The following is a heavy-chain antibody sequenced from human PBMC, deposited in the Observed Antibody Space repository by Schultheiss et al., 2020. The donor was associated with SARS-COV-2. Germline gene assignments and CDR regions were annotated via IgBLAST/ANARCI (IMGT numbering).Heavy chain of an antibody. CDR3: AKFGSGYSIPAYYFDY. V-gene: IGHV3-30*02. J-gene: IGHJ4*02. CDR2: IRYDGSNK. CDR1: GFTFSSYG. D-gene: IGHD3-22*01. Sequence: GGSLRLSCAASGFTFSSYGMYWVRQAPGKGLEWVAFIRYDGSNKYYADSVKGRFTISRDNSKNTLYLQMNSLRAEDTAVYYCAKFGSGYSIPAYYFDYWGQGTLVTVSS.